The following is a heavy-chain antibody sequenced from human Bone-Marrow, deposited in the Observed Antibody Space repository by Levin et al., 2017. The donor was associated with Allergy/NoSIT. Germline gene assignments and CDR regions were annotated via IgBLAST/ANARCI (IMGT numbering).Heavy chain of an antibody. CDR2: FSGDSDKI. V-gene: IGHV3-23*01. Sequence: PGGSLRLSCAASGFTFSSYAMSWVRQAPGKGLEWVSGFSGDSDKINYVDSVKGRFTIARDNSKNTLYLQMNSLRAEDMAVYYCARISSRWYSYMDVWGKGTTVTVS. CDR3: ARISSRWYSYMDV. D-gene: IGHD6-13*01. CDR1: GFTFSSYA. J-gene: IGHJ6*03.